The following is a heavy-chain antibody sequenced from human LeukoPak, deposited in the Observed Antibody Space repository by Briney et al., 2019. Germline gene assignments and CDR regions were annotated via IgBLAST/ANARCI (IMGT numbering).Heavy chain of an antibody. V-gene: IGHV3-30*18. CDR2: ISYDGSNK. CDR3: AKDHVVPAAVKYYYHGMDV. Sequence: PGGSLRLSCAASGFTFSSYGMHWVRQAPGKGLEWVAVISYDGSNKYYADSVKGRFTISRDNSKNTLYLQMNSLRAEDTAVYYCAKDHVVPAAVKYYYHGMDVWGQGTTVTVSS. CDR1: GFTFSSYG. D-gene: IGHD2-2*01. J-gene: IGHJ6*02.